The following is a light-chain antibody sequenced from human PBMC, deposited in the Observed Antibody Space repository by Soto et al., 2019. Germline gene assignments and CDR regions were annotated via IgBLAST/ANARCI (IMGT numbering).Light chain of an antibody. Sequence: QSVLTQSPSASASLGASVKLTCTLSSGHSTYAIAWHQQQPEKGPRYLMKVNSDGSHNKGDGIPDRFSGSSSGAERYLTISSLQSEDEADYYCQTWGTGIHVFGTGTKVTVL. CDR2: VNSDGSH. CDR3: QTWGTGIHV. CDR1: SGHSTYA. V-gene: IGLV4-69*01. J-gene: IGLJ1*01.